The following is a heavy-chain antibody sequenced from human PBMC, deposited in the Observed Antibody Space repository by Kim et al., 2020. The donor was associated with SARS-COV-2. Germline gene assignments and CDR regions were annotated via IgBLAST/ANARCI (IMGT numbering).Heavy chain of an antibody. CDR3: ARDMNPTVYDY. V-gene: IGHV1-3*01. J-gene: IGHJ4*02. Sequence: TKYSQKYQCRVTISRDTSANTAYMELRSLTTEDTAFYYCARDMNPTVYDYWGQGTLVTVSS. D-gene: IGHD4-4*01. CDR2: T.